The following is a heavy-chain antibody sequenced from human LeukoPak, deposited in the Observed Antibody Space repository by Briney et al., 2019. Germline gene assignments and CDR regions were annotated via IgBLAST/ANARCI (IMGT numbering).Heavy chain of an antibody. Sequence: CIHYTGTIKYNPSVQSRVTISVDTSKNQFSLRLSSVTAADTAVYYCARGVSYSGYYFPLYYYYDMDVWGQGTTVTVSS. CDR3: ARGVSYSGYYFPLYYYYDMDV. CDR2: IHYTGTI. J-gene: IGHJ6*02. V-gene: IGHV4-59*12. D-gene: IGHD3-22*01.